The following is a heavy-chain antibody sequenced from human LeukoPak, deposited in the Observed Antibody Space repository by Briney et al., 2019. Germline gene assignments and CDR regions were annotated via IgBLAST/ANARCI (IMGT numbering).Heavy chain of an antibody. V-gene: IGHV1-69*13. CDR1: GGTFISYA. D-gene: IGHD3-22*01. J-gene: IGHJ1*01. Sequence: ASVKVSCKASGGTFISYAISWVRQAPGQGLEWMGGIIPIFGTANYAQKFQGRVTITADESTSTAYMELSSLRSEDTAVYYCATNSEYYYDSSAYFQHWGQGTLVTVSS. CDR2: IIPIFGTA. CDR3: ATNSEYYYDSSAYFQH.